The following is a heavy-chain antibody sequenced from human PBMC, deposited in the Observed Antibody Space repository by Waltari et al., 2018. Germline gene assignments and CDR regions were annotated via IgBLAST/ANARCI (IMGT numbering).Heavy chain of an antibody. CDR3: AREDTVMFTSS. D-gene: IGHD3-16*01. CDR1: GFTFSSNG. CDR2: IWYDGSNK. Sequence: QVQLVESGGGVVQPGRSLRLSCAASGFTFSSNGMHWVRQAPGKGLEWVAVIWYDGSNKYYADSVKGRFTISRDNSKNTLFLQMNSLRAEDTAVYYCAREDTVMFTSSWGQGTLVTVSS. V-gene: IGHV3-33*01. J-gene: IGHJ5*02.